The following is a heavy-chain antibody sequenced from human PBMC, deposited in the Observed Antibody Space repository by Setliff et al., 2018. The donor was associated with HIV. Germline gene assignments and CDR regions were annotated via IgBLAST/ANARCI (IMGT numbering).Heavy chain of an antibody. V-gene: IGHV3-11*01. Sequence: GGSLRLSCAASGFTFSDYYMSWIRQAPGKGLEWVSYISSSGSTIYYADSVKGRFTISRDYSKNMVYLQMSSLRVEDSAVYYCAKSASWDLRGWLHWGQGALVTVSS. CDR2: ISSSGSTI. CDR3: AKSASWDLRGWLH. CDR1: GFTFSDYY. J-gene: IGHJ4*02. D-gene: IGHD6-19*01.